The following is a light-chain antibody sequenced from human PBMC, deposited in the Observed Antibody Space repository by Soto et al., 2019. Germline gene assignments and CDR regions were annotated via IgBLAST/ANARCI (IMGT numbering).Light chain of an antibody. CDR3: SSYTSSSTFV. CDR1: SSDVGGYDY. Sequence: QSALTQPASVSGSPGQSITISCTGTSSDVGGYDYVSWYQQHPGKAPKLMIYEVTNRPSGVSIRFSASKSGDTASLTISGLQAEDEADYYCSSYTSSSTFVLGTGTKVTVL. J-gene: IGLJ1*01. CDR2: EVT. V-gene: IGLV2-14*01.